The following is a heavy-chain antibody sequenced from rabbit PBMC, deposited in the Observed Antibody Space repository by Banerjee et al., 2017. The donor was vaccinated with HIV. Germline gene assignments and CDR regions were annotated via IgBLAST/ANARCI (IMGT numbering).Heavy chain of an antibody. D-gene: IGHD6-1*01. V-gene: IGHV1S45*01. CDR3: ARHTDGVPGYAYAL. Sequence: QEQLVESGGGLVQPGASLTLTCTASGFSFSSSYWICWVRQAPGKGLEWIACIDTGSSAYYASWAKGRFTISKTSSTTVTLQMTSLTAADTATYFCARHTDGVPGYAYALWGQGTLVTVS. CDR1: GFSFSSSYW. J-gene: IGHJ4*01. CDR2: IDTGSSA.